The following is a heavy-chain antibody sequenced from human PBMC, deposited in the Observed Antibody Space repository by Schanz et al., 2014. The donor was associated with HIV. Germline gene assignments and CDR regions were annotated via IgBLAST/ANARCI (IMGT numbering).Heavy chain of an antibody. CDR1: GYIFIDYY. CDR2: IIPIFGTT. Sequence: QVQLVQSGPEVRKPGASVKVSCKASGYIFIDYYIHWVRQAPGQGLEWMGGIIPIFGTTNYAQKFQGRVTITADKSTRTAYMELSSLRFEDTAVYFCARDNEGPRTSDFFYYYALDVWGQGTTVTVSS. V-gene: IGHV1-69*06. J-gene: IGHJ6*02. CDR3: ARDNEGPRTSDFFYYYALDV. D-gene: IGHD1-7*01.